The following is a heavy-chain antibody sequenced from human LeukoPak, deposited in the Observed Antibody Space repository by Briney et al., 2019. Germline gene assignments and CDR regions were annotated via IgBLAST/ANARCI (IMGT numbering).Heavy chain of an antibody. J-gene: IGHJ2*01. D-gene: IGHD5-12*01. V-gene: IGHV1-46*01. CDR1: GYTFTSYY. CDR2: INPSGGST. CDR3: ARDPDIDPSRGSGYFDL. Sequence: ASVKVFCKASGYTFTSYYMHWVRQAPGQGLEWMGVINPSGGSTSYAQKFQGRVTMTRDTSTSTVYMELSSLRSEDTAVYYCARDPDIDPSRGSGYFDLWGRGTLVTVSS.